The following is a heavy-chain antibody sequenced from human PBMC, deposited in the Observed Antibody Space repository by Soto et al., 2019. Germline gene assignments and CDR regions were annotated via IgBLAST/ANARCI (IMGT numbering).Heavy chain of an antibody. CDR1: EFTFSSYV. CDR2: ISYDGNDK. D-gene: IGHD3-22*01. J-gene: IGHJ6*02. CDR3: ARTFYFDRSGMDV. Sequence: GGSLILSCEASEFTFSSYVMHWVRQAPGKGLEWVAVISYDGNDKYYAESVEGRFTLSRDNSKNTLYLQMNSLRAEDTAVYYCARTFYFDRSGMDVWGQGTTVTVSS. V-gene: IGHV3-30-3*01.